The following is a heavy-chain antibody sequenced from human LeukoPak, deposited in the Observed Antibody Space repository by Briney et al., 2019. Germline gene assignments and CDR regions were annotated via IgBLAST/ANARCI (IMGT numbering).Heavy chain of an antibody. CDR2: ISGSGGST. D-gene: IGHD6-19*01. J-gene: IGHJ4*02. CDR3: ARHVPSHRYSSGWYYFDY. CDR1: GFTFSSYA. Sequence: PRGSLRLSCAASGFTFSSYAMSWVRQAPGKGLEWVSAISGSGGSTYYADSVKGRFTISRDNSKNTLYLQMNSLRAEDTAVYYCARHVPSHRYSSGWYYFDYWGQGTLVTVSS. V-gene: IGHV3-23*01.